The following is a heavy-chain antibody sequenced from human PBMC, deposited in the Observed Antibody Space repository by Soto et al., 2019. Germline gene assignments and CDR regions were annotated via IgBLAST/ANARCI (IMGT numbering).Heavy chain of an antibody. D-gene: IGHD7-27*01. V-gene: IGHV1-69*01. CDR3: AKKLGSDPFGSYGLAV. CDR1: GGNFITFA. Sequence: QVELVQSGAEVKKPGSSVKVSCKASGGNFITFAISWVRQAPGQGLEWMGEIIPISSTTKSAHKFQDRVTISADGSSSRLHMELRSLKSEATAIYFCAKKLGSDPFGSYGLAVGGQGTTVTVSS. CDR2: IIPISSTT. J-gene: IGHJ6*02.